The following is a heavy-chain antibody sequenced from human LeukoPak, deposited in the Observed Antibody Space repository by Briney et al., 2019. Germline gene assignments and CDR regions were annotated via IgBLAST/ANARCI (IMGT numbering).Heavy chain of an antibody. Sequence: GGSLRLSCAASGFTFATYAMSWVRQAPGKGLEGVSAISGSGGSTYYADSVKGRFTISRDNSKNTLYLQMNSLRAEDTAVYYCAKRGITLDAFDIWGQGTMVTVS. CDR3: AKRGITLDAFDI. D-gene: IGHD1-7*01. J-gene: IGHJ3*02. CDR2: ISGSGGST. CDR1: GFTFATYA. V-gene: IGHV3-23*01.